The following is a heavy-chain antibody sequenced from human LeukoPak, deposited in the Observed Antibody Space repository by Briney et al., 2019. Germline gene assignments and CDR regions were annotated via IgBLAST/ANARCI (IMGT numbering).Heavy chain of an antibody. J-gene: IGHJ5*02. Sequence: ASVKVSCKASGYTFTGYYMHWVRQAPGQGIEWMGWINPNSGGTNYAQKFQGRVTMTRDTSISTAYMELSRLRSDDTAVYYCARGDDGSGIKGFDPWGQGTLVTVSS. CDR3: ARGDDGSGIKGFDP. CDR1: GYTFTGYY. CDR2: INPNSGGT. V-gene: IGHV1-2*02. D-gene: IGHD3-10*01.